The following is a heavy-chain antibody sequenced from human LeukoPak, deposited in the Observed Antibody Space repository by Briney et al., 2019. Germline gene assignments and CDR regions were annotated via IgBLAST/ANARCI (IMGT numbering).Heavy chain of an antibody. CDR2: IKGDGSEK. Sequence: PGGSLRLSCAASGFTFRSYWMSWVRQAPGKGLEWVANIKGDGSEKNYVDSVKGRFTISRDSATNSLNLQMNSLRVEDTAVYYCARGGVPYGLDVWGQGTTVTVSS. CDR1: GFTFRSYW. J-gene: IGHJ6*02. V-gene: IGHV3-7*05. D-gene: IGHD2-8*01. CDR3: ARGGVPYGLDV.